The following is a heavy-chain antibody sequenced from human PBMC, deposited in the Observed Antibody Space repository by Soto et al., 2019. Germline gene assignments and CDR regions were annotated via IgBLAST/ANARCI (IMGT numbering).Heavy chain of an antibody. D-gene: IGHD5-18*01. CDR1: GFTFDDYA. CDR3: AKGLDSSMINFDY. Sequence: GGSLRLSCTTSGFTFDDYAVHWVRQAPGRGLEWVSSVNWDGGSINYADSVKGRFTISRDNAKNSLYLQMNNLRPEDTALYYCAKGLDSSMINFDYWGQGALVTVSS. CDR2: VNWDGGSI. J-gene: IGHJ4*02. V-gene: IGHV3-9*01.